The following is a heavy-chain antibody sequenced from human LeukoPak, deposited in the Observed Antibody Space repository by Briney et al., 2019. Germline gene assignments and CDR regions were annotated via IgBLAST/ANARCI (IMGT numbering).Heavy chain of an antibody. CDR2: ISYSGST. V-gene: IGHV4-59*03. J-gene: IGHJ3*02. Sequence: PSETLSLTCAVSGGTFSGYYWTWIRQPPGKGLEWIGYISYSGSTNYNPSLKSRVTISLDASKNQFSLKLRSVTAADTAVYYCAAGGGVDIWGQGTMVTVSS. D-gene: IGHD3-16*01. CDR1: GGTFSGYY. CDR3: AAGGGVDI.